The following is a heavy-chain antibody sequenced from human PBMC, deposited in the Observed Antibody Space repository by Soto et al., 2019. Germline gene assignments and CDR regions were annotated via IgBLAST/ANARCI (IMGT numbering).Heavy chain of an antibody. D-gene: IGHD3-9*01. CDR2: IYWDDDK. J-gene: IGHJ5*02. Sequence: SGPTLVNPIQTLTLTFTFSGFSLSTSGMCVSWIRQPPGKALEWLALIYWDDDKRYSPSLKSRLTITKDTSKNQVVLTMTNMDPVDTATYYCAHCEVLRYFDWLGGNNWFDPWGQGTLVTVSS. V-gene: IGHV2-5*08. CDR3: AHCEVLRYFDWLGGNNWFDP. CDR1: GFSLSTSGMC.